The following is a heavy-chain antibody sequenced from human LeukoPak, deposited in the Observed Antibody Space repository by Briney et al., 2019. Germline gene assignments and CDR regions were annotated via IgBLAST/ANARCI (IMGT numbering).Heavy chain of an antibody. V-gene: IGHV5-51*01. Sequence: HGESLKISCKGSGYSFTSYWIGWVRQMPGKGLESMGIIYPGDSDTRYSPSFQGQVTISADKSISTAYLQWSSLKASDTAMYYCARTHYYDTPLYYYYGLDLWGQGTTVTVSS. J-gene: IGHJ6*02. CDR2: IYPGDSDT. D-gene: IGHD3-22*01. CDR1: GYSFTSYW. CDR3: ARTHYYDTPLYYYYGLDL.